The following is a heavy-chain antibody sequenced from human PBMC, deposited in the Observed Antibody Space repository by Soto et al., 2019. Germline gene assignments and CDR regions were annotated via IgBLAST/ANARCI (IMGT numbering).Heavy chain of an antibody. CDR1: GYTFTGYG. V-gene: IGHV1-18*01. CDR2: ISAYNGNT. J-gene: IGHJ5*02. Sequence: GASVKVSCKASGYTFTGYGISWVRQAPGQGLEWMGWISAYNGNTNYAQKLQGRVTMTTDTSTSTAYMELRSLRSDDTAVYYCARDPSPRIRHSWFDPWGQGTLVTVSS. CDR3: ARDPSPRIRHSWFDP. D-gene: IGHD3-16*01.